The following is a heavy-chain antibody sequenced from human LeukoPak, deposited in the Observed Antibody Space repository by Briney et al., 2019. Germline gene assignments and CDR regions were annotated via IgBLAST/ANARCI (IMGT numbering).Heavy chain of an antibody. Sequence: SETLSLTCSVSNGSISNYYWTWIRQPPGKGLEWIGYISSTGSPILNPSLKSRVAMSADTSKNQFSLKVNSVTAADTAVYFCATTTIFGSADSFGIWGQGTTVIVSS. J-gene: IGHJ3*02. CDR2: ISSTGSP. CDR3: ATTTIFGSADSFGI. CDR1: NGSISNYY. V-gene: IGHV4-59*01. D-gene: IGHD3-3*01.